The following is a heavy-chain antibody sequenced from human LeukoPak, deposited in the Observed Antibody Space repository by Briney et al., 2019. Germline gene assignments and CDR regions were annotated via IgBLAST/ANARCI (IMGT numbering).Heavy chain of an antibody. CDR1: GFTFSSYG. CDR2: ISGSGGST. Sequence: PGGTLRLSCAASGFTFSSYGMSWVRQAPGKGLEWVSAISGSGGSTYYADSVKGRFTISRDNSKNTLYLQMNSLRAEDTAVYYCAKRPRRGYSGYDTIDYWGQGTLVTVSS. J-gene: IGHJ4*02. CDR3: AKRPRRGYSGYDTIDY. V-gene: IGHV3-23*01. D-gene: IGHD5-12*01.